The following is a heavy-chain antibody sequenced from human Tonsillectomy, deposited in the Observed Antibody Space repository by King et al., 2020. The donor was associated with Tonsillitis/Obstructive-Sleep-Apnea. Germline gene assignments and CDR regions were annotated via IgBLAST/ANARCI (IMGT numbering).Heavy chain of an antibody. Sequence: VQLVESGGGLVQPGGSLRLSCAASGFTFSSYAMSWVRQAPGKGLEWVSAVSGSGGSTYYADSVKGRFTHSRDNSKNTLYLQKNSLRYEETAVNYCAKVRYCSSTSCYGFSYYMDVWGKGTTVTVSS. CDR1: GFTFSSYA. J-gene: IGHJ6*03. CDR2: VSGSGGST. CDR3: AKVRYCSSTSCYGFSYYMDV. D-gene: IGHD2-2*01. V-gene: IGHV3-23*04.